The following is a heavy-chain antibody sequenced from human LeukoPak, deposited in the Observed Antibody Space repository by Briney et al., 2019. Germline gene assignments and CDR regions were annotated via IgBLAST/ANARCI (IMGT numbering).Heavy chain of an antibody. V-gene: IGHV1-69*05. CDR2: IIPIFGTA. J-gene: IGHJ5*02. CDR1: GGTFSSYA. CDR3: ARSPYQLLSRFDP. D-gene: IGHD2-2*01. Sequence: ASVKVSCKASGGTFSSYAISWVRQAPGQGLEWMGGIIPIFGTANYAQKFQGRVTITTDESTSTAHMELSSLRSEDTAVYYCARSPYQLLSRFDPWGQGTLVTVSS.